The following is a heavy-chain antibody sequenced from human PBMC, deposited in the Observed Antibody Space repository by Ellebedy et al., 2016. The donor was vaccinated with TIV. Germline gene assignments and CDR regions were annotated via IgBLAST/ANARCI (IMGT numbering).Heavy chain of an antibody. D-gene: IGHD2-15*01. Sequence: AASVKVSCKASGSTFTSYEINWVRQATGQGLEWMGWMNPNSGNTGYEQKLQGRVTLTRNTSISTAYMELISLRSEDTAVYYCATQGPSGFDYWGQGTLVTVSS. CDR1: GSTFTSYE. J-gene: IGHJ4*02. V-gene: IGHV1-8*01. CDR2: MNPNSGNT. CDR3: ATQGPSGFDY.